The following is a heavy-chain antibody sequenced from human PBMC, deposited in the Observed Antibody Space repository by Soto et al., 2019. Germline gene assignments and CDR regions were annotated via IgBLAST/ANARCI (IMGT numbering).Heavy chain of an antibody. CDR1: GVSISSGGYF. J-gene: IGHJ4*02. CDR2: ISSIGST. V-gene: IGHV4-31*03. Sequence: QVQLQESGPGLVKPSQTLSLTCTVSGVSISSGGYFWTWIRQFPGKGLEWIGNISSIGSTSYNPSHGGRVTISGDTAETQCALKVTSVAAAATAVYFRAWFGYSGGWPVQEFDDWGQGTQVTVSS. CDR3: AWFGYSGGWPVQEFDD. D-gene: IGHD6-19*01.